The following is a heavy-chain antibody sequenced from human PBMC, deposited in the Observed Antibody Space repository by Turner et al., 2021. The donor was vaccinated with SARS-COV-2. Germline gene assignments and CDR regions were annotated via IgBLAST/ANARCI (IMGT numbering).Heavy chain of an antibody. J-gene: IGHJ6*02. CDR1: GYPLIELS. Sequence: QVQPVQSGAEVKKPGASVKVSCQVSGYPLIELSMHWVRPAPGKGLEWMGGVDPEDVETIYAQKFQGRVTMTEDTSTDTAYMELGSLRSEDTAVYYCATVFAVAGLSYGMDVWGQGTTVTVSS. V-gene: IGHV1-24*01. CDR2: VDPEDVET. D-gene: IGHD6-19*01. CDR3: ATVFAVAGLSYGMDV.